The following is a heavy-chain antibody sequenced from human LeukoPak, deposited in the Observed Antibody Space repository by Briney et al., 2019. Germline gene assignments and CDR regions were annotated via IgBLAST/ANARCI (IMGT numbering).Heavy chain of an antibody. J-gene: IGHJ4*02. V-gene: IGHV3-7*03. CDR3: ARGDGYYFGF. CDR1: GFTFRHYY. Sequence: GGSLRLSCAASGFTFRHYYMNWVRLAPGKGLAWVANIREDGSDDTYEASVKGRFTISRDNARNSLFLQMNSLGAEDTAVYYCARGDGYYFGFWGQGTPVTVSS. CDR2: IREDGSDD.